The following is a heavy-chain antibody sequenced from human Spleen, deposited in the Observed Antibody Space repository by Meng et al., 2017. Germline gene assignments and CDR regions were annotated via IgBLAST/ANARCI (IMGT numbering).Heavy chain of an antibody. Sequence: ASVKVSCKASGYTFTSYGISWVRQAPGQGLEWMGWISAYNGNTNYAQKLQGRVTMTTDTSTSTAYMELRSLRSDDTDVYYCARGVGYYDRSGYYYGDGDYWGQGTLVTVSS. J-gene: IGHJ4*02. D-gene: IGHD3-22*01. CDR2: ISAYNGNT. V-gene: IGHV1-18*01. CDR1: GYTFTSYG. CDR3: ARGVGYYDRSGYYYGDGDY.